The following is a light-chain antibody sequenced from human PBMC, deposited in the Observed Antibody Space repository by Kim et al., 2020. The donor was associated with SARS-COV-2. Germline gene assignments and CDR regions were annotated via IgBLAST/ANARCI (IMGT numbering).Light chain of an antibody. V-gene: IGLV3-19*01. J-gene: IGLJ3*02. CDR2: GKN. CDR3: NSRDSSGNHLV. Sequence: FGQTVRITCQGDSLRSYYASWYQQNPGQAPVLVIYGKNNRPSGIPDRFSGSSSGNTASLTITGAQAEDEADYYCNSRDSSGNHLVFGGGTQLTVL. CDR1: SLRSYY.